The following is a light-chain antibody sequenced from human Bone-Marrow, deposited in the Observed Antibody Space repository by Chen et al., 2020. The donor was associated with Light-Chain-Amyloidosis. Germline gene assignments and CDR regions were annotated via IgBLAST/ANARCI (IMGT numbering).Light chain of an antibody. CDR1: QSVGDN. V-gene: IGKV3-15*01. Sequence: EIVMTQSPATLSVSPGESATLSCRASQSVGDNLAWYQQRPGQAPRLLIYRASTRATGIPARFSGSGSGTDFTLTISSLEPEDFAVYYCQQRSNWPWTFGQGTKVEIK. J-gene: IGKJ1*01. CDR2: RAS. CDR3: QQRSNWPWT.